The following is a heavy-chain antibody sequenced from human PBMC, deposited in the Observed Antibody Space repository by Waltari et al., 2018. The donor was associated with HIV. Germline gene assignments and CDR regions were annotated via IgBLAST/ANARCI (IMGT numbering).Heavy chain of an antibody. CDR3: AKSPRAAPYYFDS. J-gene: IGHJ4*02. Sequence: EVHLLESGGGLVQPGGSLRLSCAASGFAFNSYGMNWVRQTPGGGREGVSCQCGGGGSTYYADSVKGRFTISRDSFNNTLYLHMTSLRAEDTALYFCAKSPRAAPYYFDSWGQGTQVTVSS. D-gene: IGHD6-13*01. CDR1: GFAFNSYG. CDR2: QCGGGGST. V-gene: IGHV3-23*01.